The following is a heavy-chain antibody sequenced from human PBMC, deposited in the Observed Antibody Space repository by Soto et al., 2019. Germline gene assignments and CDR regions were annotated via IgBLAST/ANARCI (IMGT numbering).Heavy chain of an antibody. CDR3: ARGQYYYGSGSYYSYYYYGMDV. J-gene: IGHJ6*02. D-gene: IGHD3-10*01. CDR2: IYPGDSDT. CDR1: GYSFTSYW. Sequence: GESLKISCKGSGYSFTSYWIGWVRQMPGKGLEWMGIIYPGDSDTRYSPSFQGQVTISADKSISTAYLQWGSLKASDTAMYYCARGQYYYGSGSYYSYYYYGMDVWGQGTTVTVSS. V-gene: IGHV5-51*01.